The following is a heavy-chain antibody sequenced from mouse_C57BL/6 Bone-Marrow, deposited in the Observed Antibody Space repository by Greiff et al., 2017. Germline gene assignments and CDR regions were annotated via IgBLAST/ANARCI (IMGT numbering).Heavy chain of an antibody. CDR1: GYTFTSYW. CDR2: IDPSDSET. CDR3: ARDDYERNYFDY. J-gene: IGHJ2*01. Sequence: VQLQQPGAELVRPGSSVKLSCKASGYTFTSYWMHWVKQRPIQGLEWIGNIDPSDSETHYNQKFKDKATLTVDKSSSTAYMQLSSLTSEDSAVYYCARDDYERNYFDYWGQGTTLTVSS. D-gene: IGHD2-4*01. V-gene: IGHV1-52*01.